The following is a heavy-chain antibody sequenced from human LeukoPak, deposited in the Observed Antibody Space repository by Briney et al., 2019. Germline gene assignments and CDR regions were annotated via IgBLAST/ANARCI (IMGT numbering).Heavy chain of an antibody. CDR1: GGSISSCY. V-gene: IGHV4-59*01. J-gene: IGHJ4*02. CDR2: VYYSGST. D-gene: IGHD5-18*01. Sequence: SATLSLTCTVSGGSISSCYWTWIRQPPGKGLEWIGYVYYSGSTNYNPSLKSRVTISADTSKNQFSLKVSSVTAADTGVYYCARAGYSYGSIVFDYWGQGTLVTVSS. CDR3: ARAGYSYGSIVFDY.